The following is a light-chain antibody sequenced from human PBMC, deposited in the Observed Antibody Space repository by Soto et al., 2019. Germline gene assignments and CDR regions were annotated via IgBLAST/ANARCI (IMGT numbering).Light chain of an antibody. CDR2: SNN. J-gene: IGLJ1*01. CDR3: AAWDDSLNGLYV. Sequence: QSVLTQPPSASGTPGQRVTISCSGSSSNIGSNTVNWYQQLPGTAPKLLIYSNNQRPSGVPDRFSGSKSGTSASLAISGFQSEDEADYYCAAWDDSLNGLYVFETGTKVTVL. V-gene: IGLV1-44*01. CDR1: SSNIGSNT.